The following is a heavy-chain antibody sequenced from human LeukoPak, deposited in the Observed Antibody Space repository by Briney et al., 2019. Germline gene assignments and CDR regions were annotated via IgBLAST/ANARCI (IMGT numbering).Heavy chain of an antibody. D-gene: IGHD3-16*02. CDR3: ARESYDYVWGSYRRNWFDP. J-gene: IGHJ5*02. CDR2: INPNSGGT. Sequence: RASVKVSCKASGYTFTGYYMHWVRQAPGQGLEWMGWINPNSGGTNYAQKFQGRVTMTRDTSISTAYMELSRLRSDDTAVYYCARESYDYVWGSYRRNWFDPWGQGTLVTVSS. CDR1: GYTFTGYY. V-gene: IGHV1-2*02.